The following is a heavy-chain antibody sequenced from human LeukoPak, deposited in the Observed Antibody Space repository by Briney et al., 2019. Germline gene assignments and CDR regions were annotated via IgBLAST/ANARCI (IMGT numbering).Heavy chain of an antibody. CDR2: IYWYDDK. D-gene: IGHD2-2*01. V-gene: IGHV2-5*01. CDR3: AHRGYCSSTSCYGRSRGWFDP. Sequence: SGPTLVNPTQTLTLTCTFSGFSLSTSGVGVGWIRQPPGKALEWLALIYWYDDKRYSPSLKSRLTITKDTSKNQVVLTMTNMDPVDTATYYCAHRGYCSSTSCYGRSRGWFDPWGQGTLVTVSS. CDR1: GFSLSTSGVG. J-gene: IGHJ5*02.